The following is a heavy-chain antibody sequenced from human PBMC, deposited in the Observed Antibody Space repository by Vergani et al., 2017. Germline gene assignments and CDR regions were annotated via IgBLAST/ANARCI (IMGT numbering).Heavy chain of an antibody. V-gene: IGHV3-21*06. D-gene: IGHD3-10*01. CDR3: ARDQGSGTNRHHYGLDV. CDR1: GFTFGSYS. Sequence: EEHLVESGGGLVKPGGSLRLSCVASGFTFGSYSVNWVRQAPGRGLEWVSSISSRGNYVYYAASVKGRFSISRDNAKTLLSLQMNSLRADDTAVYYCARDQGSGTNRHHYGLDVWGQGTTVTVSS. J-gene: IGHJ6*02. CDR2: ISSRGNYV.